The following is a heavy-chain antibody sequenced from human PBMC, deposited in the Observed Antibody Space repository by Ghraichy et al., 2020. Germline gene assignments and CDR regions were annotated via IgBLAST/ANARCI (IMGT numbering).Heavy chain of an antibody. CDR2: ISSSGSTI. D-gene: IGHD3-3*02. Sequence: GGSLRLSCAASGFTFSDYYMSWIRQAPGKGLEWVSYISSSGSTIYYADSVKGRFTISRDNAKNSLYLQMNSLRAEDTAVYYCARAIFGVGYYYYYMDVWGKGTTVTVSS. J-gene: IGHJ6*03. CDR3: ARAIFGVGYYYYYMDV. V-gene: IGHV3-11*01. CDR1: GFTFSDYY.